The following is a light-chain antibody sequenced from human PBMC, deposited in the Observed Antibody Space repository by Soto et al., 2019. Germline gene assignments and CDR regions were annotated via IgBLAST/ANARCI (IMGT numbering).Light chain of an antibody. Sequence: DSVQTNYPHSMAVSLGGKATINSWSGQHILYISNNKNYLAWYQQKPGQPPRLLIYWASTRESGVPDRFSGSGSGTDFTLTISSLQAEDVAVYYCQQYYSSITFGQGRLPEV. J-gene: IGKJ5*01. CDR1: QHILYISNNKNY. CDR2: WAS. V-gene: IGKV4-1*01. CDR3: QQYYSSIT.